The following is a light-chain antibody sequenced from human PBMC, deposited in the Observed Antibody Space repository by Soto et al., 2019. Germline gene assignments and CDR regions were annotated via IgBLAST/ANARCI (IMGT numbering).Light chain of an antibody. J-gene: IGKJ1*01. CDR2: DAS. Sequence: DIPMTQSPSALSASTGDRVTITCQASQDIRNYLNWYQQKPGKAPKLLIYDASKLQTGVPSRFRGSGSGTTFTFIISSLQPEDFARYYCQQYDKLVTFGQGTKVEMK. CDR3: QQYDKLVT. V-gene: IGKV1-33*01. CDR1: QDIRNY.